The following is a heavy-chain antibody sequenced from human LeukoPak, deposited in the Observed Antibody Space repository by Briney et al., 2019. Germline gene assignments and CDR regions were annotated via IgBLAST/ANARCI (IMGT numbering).Heavy chain of an antibody. CDR2: ISSSGST. CDR1: GDSFSTYH. V-gene: IGHV4-59*01. CDR3: ARVGRGDHTWGSYYCDH. J-gene: IGHJ4*02. D-gene: IGHD3-16*01. Sequence: SETLSLACTVSGDSFSTYHWSWLRRPPGKGLEWIGYISSSGSTSYNPSLKSRVSFSVDTSKSHFSLRLTSVTAADTAVYYCARVGRGDHTWGSYYCDHWGQGTLVSVSS.